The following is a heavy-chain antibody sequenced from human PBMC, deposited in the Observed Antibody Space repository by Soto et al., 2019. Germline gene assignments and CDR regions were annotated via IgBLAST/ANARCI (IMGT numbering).Heavy chain of an antibody. CDR2: INPSDSYT. Sequence: PGESLKISCQGSGYSFTSYWVGWVRQRPGKGLEWMGRINPSDSYTTYSQSFQGHVTISTDKSFSTAYLQWSGLKASDTAMYYCARLGYCTGTSCYTFDSWGQGTLVTVSS. CDR3: ARLGYCTGTSCYTFDS. J-gene: IGHJ4*02. D-gene: IGHD2-2*02. CDR1: GYSFTSYW. V-gene: IGHV5-10-1*01.